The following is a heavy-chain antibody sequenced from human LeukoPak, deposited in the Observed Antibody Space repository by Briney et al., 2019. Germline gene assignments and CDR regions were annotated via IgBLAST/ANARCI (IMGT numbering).Heavy chain of an antibody. D-gene: IGHD1-1*01. V-gene: IGHV3-23*01. CDR2: ISGSGGST. CDR1: GFTFSSYA. CDR3: ARGVEPPDAFDI. J-gene: IGHJ3*02. Sequence: GGSLRLSCAASGFTFSSYAMSWVRQAPGKGLEWVSAISGSGGSTYYADSVKGRFTISRDNSKNTLYLQMNSLRAEDTAVYYCARGVEPPDAFDIWGQGTMVTVSS.